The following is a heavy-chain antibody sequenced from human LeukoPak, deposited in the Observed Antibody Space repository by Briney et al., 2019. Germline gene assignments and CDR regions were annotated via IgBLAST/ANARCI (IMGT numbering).Heavy chain of an antibody. CDR3: AREGQPSYYYYMDV. V-gene: IGHV4-59*01. CDR1: GGSISSYY. Sequence: PSETLSLTCTVSGGSISSYYWSWIRQPPGKGLEWIGYIYYSGSTNYNPSLKSRVTISVDTSKNQLSLKLSSVTAADTAVYYCAREGQPSYYYYMDVWGKGTTVTVSS. J-gene: IGHJ6*03. CDR2: IYYSGST. D-gene: IGHD6-13*01.